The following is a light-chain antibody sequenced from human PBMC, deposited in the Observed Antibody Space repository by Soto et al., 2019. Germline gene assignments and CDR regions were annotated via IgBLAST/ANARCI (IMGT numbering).Light chain of an antibody. CDR3: QQYGSSGT. Sequence: EIVMTQSPATLSVSPGERATLSCRASQSVSSNLAWYQQKPGHAPRLLIYGASTRATGIPDRFSGSGSGTDFTLTISRLEPEDFAVYYCQQYGSSGTFGQGTKVEIK. CDR1: QSVSSN. V-gene: IGKV3-20*01. CDR2: GAS. J-gene: IGKJ1*01.